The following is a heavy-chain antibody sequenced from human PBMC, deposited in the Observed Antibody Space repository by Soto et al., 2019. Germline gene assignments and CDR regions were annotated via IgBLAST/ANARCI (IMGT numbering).Heavy chain of an antibody. J-gene: IGHJ4*02. Sequence: QVQLVQSGAEVKKPGSSVKVSCKASGGTFSSYTISWVRQAPGQGLEWMGRIIPILGIANYAQKFQGRVTITADKATSTAYMELSSLRSEDTAVYYFTYQVSGYDFDYWGQGTLVTVSS. CDR2: IIPILGIA. V-gene: IGHV1-69*02. D-gene: IGHD5-12*01. CDR1: GGTFSSYT. CDR3: TYQVSGYDFDY.